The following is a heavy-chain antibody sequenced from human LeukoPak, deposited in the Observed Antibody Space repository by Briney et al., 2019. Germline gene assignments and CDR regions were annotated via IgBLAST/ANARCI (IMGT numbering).Heavy chain of an antibody. Sequence: PGGSLRLSCAASGFTFSSYSMNWVRQAPGKGLEWVASINPDGSQKLYVDSVKGRFTISRDNTKGSLYLQMNSLGAEDTAMYYCAKLLGTATTYDSWGQGTRVTVSS. D-gene: IGHD5-24*01. CDR3: AKLLGTATTYDS. CDR1: GFTFSSYS. J-gene: IGHJ4*02. CDR2: INPDGSQK. V-gene: IGHV3-7*01.